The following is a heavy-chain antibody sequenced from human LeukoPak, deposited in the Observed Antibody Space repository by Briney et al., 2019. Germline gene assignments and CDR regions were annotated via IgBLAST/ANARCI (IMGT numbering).Heavy chain of an antibody. CDR1: GFTFSSYW. Sequence: PGGSLRLSRAASGFTFSSYWMSWVRQAPGKGLEWVANIKHDGSEKYYVDSVKGRFTISRDNAKNSLYLQMNSLRAEDTAVYYCAGDNTIFGVVRFDYWGQGTLVTVSS. J-gene: IGHJ4*02. D-gene: IGHD3-3*01. CDR2: IKHDGSEK. V-gene: IGHV3-7*01. CDR3: AGDNTIFGVVRFDY.